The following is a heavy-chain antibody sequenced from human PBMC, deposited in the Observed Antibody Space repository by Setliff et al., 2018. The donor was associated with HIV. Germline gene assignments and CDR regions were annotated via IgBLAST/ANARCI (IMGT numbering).Heavy chain of an antibody. D-gene: IGHD3-10*01. CDR1: GYTFTTYG. V-gene: IGHV1-18*04. Sequence: ASVKVSCKASGYTFTTYGINWVRQDTGQGLEWMGWINSYNGNTKFAQKFQGRVTMTTDTSTTTDFMELRSLKADDTGIYYCSRSGVPPYYYYGMDVWGQGTTVTVSS. CDR3: SRSGVPPYYYYGMDV. CDR2: INSYNGNT. J-gene: IGHJ6*02.